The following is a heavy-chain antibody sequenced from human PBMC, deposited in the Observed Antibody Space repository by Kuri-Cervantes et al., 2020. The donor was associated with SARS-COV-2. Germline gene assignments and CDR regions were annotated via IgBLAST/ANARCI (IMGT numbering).Heavy chain of an antibody. CDR3: AKDQSARYYDSSGLFDY. CDR2: ISYDGSNK. J-gene: IGHJ4*02. CDR1: GFTFSSYG. D-gene: IGHD3-22*01. V-gene: IGHV3-30*18. Sequence: GGSLRLSCAASGFTFSSYGMHWVRQAPGKGPEWVAVISYDGSNKYYADSVKGRFTISRDNSKNTLYLQMNSLRAEDTAVYYCAKDQSARYYDSSGLFDYWGQGTLVTVSS.